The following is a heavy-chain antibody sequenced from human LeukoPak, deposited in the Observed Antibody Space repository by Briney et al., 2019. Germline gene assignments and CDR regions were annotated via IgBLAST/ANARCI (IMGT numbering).Heavy chain of an antibody. CDR1: GFTFRNYW. Sequence: PGGSLRLSCAASGFTFRNYWMNWVRQAPGKGLEWVSAISGSGGSTYYADSVKGRFTISRDNSKNTLYLQMNSLRAEDTAVYYCAKGTLVAAIRANAFDPWGQGTLVTVSS. CDR3: AKGTLVAAIRANAFDP. V-gene: IGHV3-23*01. J-gene: IGHJ5*02. D-gene: IGHD2-15*01. CDR2: ISGSGGST.